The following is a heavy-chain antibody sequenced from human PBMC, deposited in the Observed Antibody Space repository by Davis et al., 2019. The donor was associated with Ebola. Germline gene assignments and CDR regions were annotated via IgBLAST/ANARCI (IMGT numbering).Heavy chain of an antibody. V-gene: IGHV1-69*13. CDR1: GGTFSSYA. CDR2: IIPIFGTA. CDR3: ARGVARGVVVAASYFDY. J-gene: IGHJ4*02. D-gene: IGHD2-15*01. Sequence: SVKVSCKASGGTFSSYAISWVRQAPGQGLEWMRGIIPIFGTANYAQKFQGRVTITADESTSTAYMELSSLRSEDTAVYYCARGVARGVVVAASYFDYWGQGSLVTVSS.